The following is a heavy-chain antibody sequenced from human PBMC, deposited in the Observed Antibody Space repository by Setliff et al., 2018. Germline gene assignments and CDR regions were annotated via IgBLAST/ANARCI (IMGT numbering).Heavy chain of an antibody. J-gene: IGHJ4*02. V-gene: IGHV3-23*01. CDR3: AKDTVNDGIWDFDS. CDR2: VIQGGSG. Sequence: GGSLRLSCAASGFTFKDYSMVWVRQVPGKGLEWVAGVIQGGSGVYADSVKCRFIISSDNSKNSCFLQMNNLRVEDTATYYCAKDTVNDGIWDFDSWGQGLLVTVSS. CDR1: GFTFKDYS. D-gene: IGHD4-17*01.